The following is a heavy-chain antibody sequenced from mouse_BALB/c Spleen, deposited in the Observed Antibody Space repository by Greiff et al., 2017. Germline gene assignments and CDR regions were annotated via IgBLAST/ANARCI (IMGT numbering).Heavy chain of an antibody. J-gene: IGHJ2*01. V-gene: IGHV6-6*02. CDR1: GFTFSNYW. Sequence: EVKLEESGGGLVQPGGSMKLSCVASGFTFSNYWMNWVRQSPEKGLEWVAEIRLKSNNYATHYAESVKGRFTISRDDSKSSVYLQMNNLRAEDTGIYYCTRFHYGNSLYYFDYWGQGTTLTVSS. CDR3: TRFHYGNSLYYFDY. CDR2: IRLKSNNYAT. D-gene: IGHD2-1*01.